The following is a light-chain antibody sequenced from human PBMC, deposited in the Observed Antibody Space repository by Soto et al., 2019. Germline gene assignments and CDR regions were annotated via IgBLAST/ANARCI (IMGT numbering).Light chain of an antibody. CDR1: QSISSY. CDR3: QQSYSTLTWT. CDR2: AAS. Sequence: DLQMTQSPSSLSSSLGDRVTITCRASQSISSYLNWYQQKPWKAPKLLIYAASSLQSGVPSRFSGSGSGTDFTLTISSLQPEDFATYYCQQSYSTLTWTCGQGTKVDIK. J-gene: IGKJ1*01. V-gene: IGKV1-39*01.